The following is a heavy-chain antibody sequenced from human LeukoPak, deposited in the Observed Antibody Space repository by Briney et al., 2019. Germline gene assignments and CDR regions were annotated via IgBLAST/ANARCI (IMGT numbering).Heavy chain of an antibody. CDR2: INWDGGST. CDR1: GFSFDDYG. D-gene: IGHD3-10*01. Sequence: RPGGSLRLSCAASGFSFDDYGMSWVRQAPGEGLEWVFGINWDGGSTGYADSVKGRFTISRDNAKNSLYLQMNSLRAEDTALYYCARVASGSYYFAKDYWGQGTLVTVSS. CDR3: ARVASGSYYFAKDY. J-gene: IGHJ4*02. V-gene: IGHV3-20*04.